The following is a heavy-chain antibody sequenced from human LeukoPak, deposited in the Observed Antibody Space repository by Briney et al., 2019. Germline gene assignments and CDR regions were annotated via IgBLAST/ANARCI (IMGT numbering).Heavy chain of an antibody. CDR2: IIAYNGNT. J-gene: IGHJ6*02. CDR3: ARGEWQLWFSRFGYYYYGMDV. CDR1: GYTFTNYG. Sequence: ASVKVSCKASGYTFTNYGISWVRQAPGQGLEWMGYIIAYNGNTNYAQNFQGRVTMTTDTSTSTAYMELRSLRSDDTAVYYCARGEWQLWFSRFGYYYYGMDVWGQGTTVTVSS. D-gene: IGHD5-18*01. V-gene: IGHV1-18*01.